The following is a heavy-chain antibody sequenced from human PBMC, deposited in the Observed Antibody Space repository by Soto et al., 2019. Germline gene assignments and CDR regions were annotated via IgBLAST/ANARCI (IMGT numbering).Heavy chain of an antibody. CDR3: ARGPYSSGWYVVDY. Sequence: SETLSLTCTVSGASISAYAWSWIRQPAGLGLEWIGRRYSSGNTNYNPSFKSRLTMSADTSKNQFSLKLSSVTAADTAVYYCARGPYSSGWYVVDYWGQGTLVTVSS. CDR2: RYSSGNT. D-gene: IGHD6-19*01. V-gene: IGHV4-4*07. J-gene: IGHJ4*02. CDR1: GASISAYA.